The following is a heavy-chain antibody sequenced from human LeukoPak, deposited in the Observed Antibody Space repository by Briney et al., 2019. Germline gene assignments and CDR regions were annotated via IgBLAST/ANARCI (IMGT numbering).Heavy chain of an antibody. D-gene: IGHD1-26*01. CDR1: GYTFTGYH. CDR3: ARISRVGATGHYYYYMDV. CDR2: DNPNSGGT. V-gene: IGHV1-2*02. Sequence: RASVTVSCNASGYTFTGYHMHWVRQAPGQGLERMGWDNPNSGGTNYAQKFQGRVTMTRDTSISTAYMELSRLRSDDTAVSYCARISRVGATGHYYYYMDVWGKGTTVTVSS. J-gene: IGHJ6*03.